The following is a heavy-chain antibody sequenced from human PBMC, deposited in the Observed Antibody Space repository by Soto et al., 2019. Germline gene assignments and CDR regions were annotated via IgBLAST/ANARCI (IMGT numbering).Heavy chain of an antibody. V-gene: IGHV3-74*01. CDR3: ARAGEAFDY. J-gene: IGHJ4*02. CDR1: GFTFSTYW. CDR2: INGDGTTT. D-gene: IGHD7-27*01. Sequence: EEQLVESGGGLVQPGGSLSLSCAASGFTFSTYWMHWVRQAPGKGLVWVSRINGDGTTTSYTGTVKGRFTISRDNAKNTLYLQMTSLRAEDTALYYCARAGEAFDYLGQGSLVTVSS.